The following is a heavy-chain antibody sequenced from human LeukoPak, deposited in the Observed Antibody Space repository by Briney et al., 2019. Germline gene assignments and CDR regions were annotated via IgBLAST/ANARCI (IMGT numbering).Heavy chain of an antibody. D-gene: IGHD3-10*01. CDR2: MYYSGST. Sequence: SETLSLICTVSGGSISSYYGSWIRQPPGGGREWIGYMYYSGSTNNNPSLKIRGTISVDTSKNKFSLKLRSNTAADAAVYFYARVRGSFDYGGQGTLAMVSS. J-gene: IGHJ4*02. CDR1: GGSISSYY. V-gene: IGHV4-59*01. CDR3: ARVRGSFDY.